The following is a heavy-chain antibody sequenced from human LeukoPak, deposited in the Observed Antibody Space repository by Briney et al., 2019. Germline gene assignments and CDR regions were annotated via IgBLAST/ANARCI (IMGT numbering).Heavy chain of an antibody. CDR3: ARAYGDYVSGFGY. J-gene: IGHJ4*02. D-gene: IGHD4-17*01. CDR1: GFTFSSYS. CDR2: ISSSSSYI. Sequence: PGGSLRLSCAASGFTFSSYSMNWVRQAPGKGLEWVSSISSSSSYIYYADSVKGRFTISRDNAKNSLYLQMNSLRAEDTAVYYCARAYGDYVSGFGYWGQGALVTVSS. V-gene: IGHV3-21*01.